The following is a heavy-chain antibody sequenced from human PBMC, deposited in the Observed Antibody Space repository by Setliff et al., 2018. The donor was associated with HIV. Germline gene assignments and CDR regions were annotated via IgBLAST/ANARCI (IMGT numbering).Heavy chain of an antibody. D-gene: IGHD1-26*01. Sequence: ASVKVSCKASGGTSNTCAMNWVRQAPGQGLEWMGWINTETGNPMYAQGFTGRFVFSLDTSVSTAYLQINSLKTEDTAMYYCARVGSYWSTFDYWGQGALVTVSS. CDR2: INTETGNP. CDR3: ARVGSYWSTFDY. J-gene: IGHJ4*02. V-gene: IGHV7-4-1*02. CDR1: GGTSNTCA.